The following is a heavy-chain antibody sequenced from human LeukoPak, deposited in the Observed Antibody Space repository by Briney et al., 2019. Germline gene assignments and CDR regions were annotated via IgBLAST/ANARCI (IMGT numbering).Heavy chain of an antibody. CDR3: ARDPYSSGWYKDAFDI. J-gene: IGHJ3*02. V-gene: IGHV3-21*01. D-gene: IGHD6-19*01. Sequence: PGGSLRLSCAVSGFTYRSHAMSWVRQAPGKGLEWVSVISGSSDNTYYADSVKGRFTISRDNAQNSLFLQLNSLRAEDTAVYYCARDPYSSGWYKDAFDIWGQGTMVTVSS. CDR1: GFTYRSHA. CDR2: ISGSSDNT.